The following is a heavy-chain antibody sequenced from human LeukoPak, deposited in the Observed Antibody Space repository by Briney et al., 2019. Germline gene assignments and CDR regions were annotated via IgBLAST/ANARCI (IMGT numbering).Heavy chain of an antibody. CDR1: GFTFSNYA. CDR2: TRYDGSNK. J-gene: IGHJ4*02. D-gene: IGHD6-6*01. V-gene: IGHV3-30*02. CDR3: AKAIHSSSSGVVDY. Sequence: GGSLRLSCAASGFTFSNYAMHWVRQAPGKGLEWVTFTRYDGSNKYYAESVKGRFTISRDNSKNTLYLQMSSLRAEDTAVYYCAKAIHSSSSGVVDYWGQGTLVTVSS.